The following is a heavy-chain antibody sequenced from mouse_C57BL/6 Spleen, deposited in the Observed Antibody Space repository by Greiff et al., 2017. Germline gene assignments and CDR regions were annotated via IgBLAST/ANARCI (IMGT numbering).Heavy chain of an antibody. J-gene: IGHJ2*01. CDR2: INPNYGTT. Sequence: VQLKESGPELVKPGASVKISCKASGYSFTDYNMNWVKQSNGKSLEWIGVINPNYGTTSYNQKFKGKATLTVDQSSSTAYMQLNSLTSEDSAVYYCAFYGNYLYYFDYWGQGTTLTVSS. CDR1: GYSFTDYN. D-gene: IGHD2-1*01. CDR3: AFYGNYLYYFDY. V-gene: IGHV1-39*01.